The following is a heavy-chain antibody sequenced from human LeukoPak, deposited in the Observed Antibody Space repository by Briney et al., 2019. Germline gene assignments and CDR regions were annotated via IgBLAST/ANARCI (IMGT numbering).Heavy chain of an antibody. CDR3: ARALDIVATTSFDY. CDR1: GGTFSSYA. J-gene: IGHJ4*02. Sequence: SVKVSCKASGGTFSSYASSCVRQAPGQGLEWLGGINPIFGTANYARKFQGSVTITAEQSTSTAYMELSSLRSEDTAVYYCARALDIVATTSFDYWGQGTLVTVSS. V-gene: IGHV1-69*13. D-gene: IGHD5-12*01. CDR2: INPIFGTA.